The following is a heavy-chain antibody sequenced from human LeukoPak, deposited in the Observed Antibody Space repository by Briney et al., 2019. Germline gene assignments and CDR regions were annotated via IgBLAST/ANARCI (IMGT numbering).Heavy chain of an antibody. CDR1: GGSISSNSYY. V-gene: IGHV4-39*07. CDR2: ISSSGST. J-gene: IGHJ3*02. D-gene: IGHD3-22*01. CDR3: ARGPYSYDSSGAFDI. Sequence: SETLSLTCTVSGGSISSNSYYWGWIRQPPGKGLEWIGSISSSGSTNYNPSLKSRVTISVDTSKNQFSLKLSSVTAADTAVYFCARGPYSYDSSGAFDIWGQGTMVTVSS.